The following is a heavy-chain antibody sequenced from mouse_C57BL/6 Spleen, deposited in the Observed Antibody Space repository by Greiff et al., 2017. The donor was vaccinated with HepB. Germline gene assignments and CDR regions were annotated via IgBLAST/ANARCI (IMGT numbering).Heavy chain of an antibody. V-gene: IGHV1-47*01. D-gene: IGHD1-1*01. J-gene: IGHJ4*01. CDR2: FHPYNDDT. CDR3: ARSDYYGSSLGAMDY. CDR1: GYTFTTYP. Sequence: QVQLKESGAELVKPGASVKMSCKASGYTFTTYPIEWMKQNHGKSLEWIGNFHPYNDDTKYNEKFKGKATLTVEKTSSTVYLELSRLTSDDTAVYYCARSDYYGSSLGAMDYWGQGTSVTVSS.